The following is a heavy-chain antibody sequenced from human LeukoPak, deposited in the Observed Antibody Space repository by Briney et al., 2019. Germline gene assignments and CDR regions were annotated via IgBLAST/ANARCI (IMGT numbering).Heavy chain of an antibody. J-gene: IGHJ4*02. D-gene: IGHD5-18*01. V-gene: IGHV3-9*01. CDR1: GFTFDDYA. CDR2: ISWNSGSI. CDR3: AKAPGQLEYYFDY. Sequence: GGSLRLSCAASGFTFDDYAMHWVRQAPGKGLEWVSGISWNSGSIGYADSVKGRFTISRDNAKNSLYLQMNSLRAEDTALYYCAKAPGQLEYYFDYWGQGTLVTVSS.